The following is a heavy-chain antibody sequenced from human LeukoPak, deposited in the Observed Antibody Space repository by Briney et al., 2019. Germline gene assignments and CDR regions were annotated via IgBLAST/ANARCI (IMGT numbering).Heavy chain of an antibody. CDR3: ASQGIVGATRYFDY. Sequence: SSVKVSCKASGGTFSSYAISWGRQAPGQGLEWMGGIIPIFDTANYAQKFQGRVTITADETTSPAYMELSSLRSEDTAVYCCASQGIVGATRYFDYWGQGTLVTVSS. D-gene: IGHD1-26*01. CDR2: IIPIFDTA. CDR1: GGTFSSYA. V-gene: IGHV1-69*01. J-gene: IGHJ4*02.